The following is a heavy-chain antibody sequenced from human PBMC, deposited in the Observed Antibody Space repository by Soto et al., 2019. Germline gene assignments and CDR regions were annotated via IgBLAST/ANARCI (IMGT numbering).Heavy chain of an antibody. CDR2: ISSSGTYI. D-gene: IGHD3-10*01. CDR1: GFIFSTYS. CDR3: ARDRARTTNAFDI. J-gene: IGHJ3*02. Sequence: PGGSLRLSCAASGFIFSTYSMSWVRQAPGKGLEWVSSISSSGTYIFYADSVKGRFTISRDNAKNSLYLQLNSLRADDTAMYYCARDRARTTNAFDIWGQGTMVTVSS. V-gene: IGHV3-21*01.